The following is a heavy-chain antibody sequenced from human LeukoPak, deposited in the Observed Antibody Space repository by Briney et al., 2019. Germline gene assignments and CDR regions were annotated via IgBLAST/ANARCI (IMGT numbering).Heavy chain of an antibody. Sequence: SETLSLTCTVSGGSISTSSYYWGWVRQPPGKGLEWIGNIFYSGSTYYSPSLKSRVTISVDTSKNQFSLKLSSVTAADTAVYYCASGYSSHDAFDIWGQGTMVTVSS. CDR3: ASGYSSHDAFDI. CDR1: GGSISTSSYY. D-gene: IGHD6-13*01. V-gene: IGHV4-39*07. J-gene: IGHJ3*02. CDR2: IFYSGST.